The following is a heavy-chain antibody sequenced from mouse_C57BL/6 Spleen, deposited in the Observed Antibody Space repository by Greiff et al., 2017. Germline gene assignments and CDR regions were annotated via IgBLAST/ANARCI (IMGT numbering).Heavy chain of an antibody. V-gene: IGHV1-12*01. CDR2: IYPGNGDT. D-gene: IGHD4-1*01. CDR1: GYTFTSYK. Sequence: QVQLQQSGAELVRPGASVKMSCKASGYTFTSYKMHWVKQTPRQGLEWIGAIYPGNGDTSYNQKFKGKATLTVDKSSSTAYMQLSGLTSEDSAVYFCARSGTSDYFDYWGQGTTLTVAS. CDR3: ARSGTSDYFDY. J-gene: IGHJ2*01.